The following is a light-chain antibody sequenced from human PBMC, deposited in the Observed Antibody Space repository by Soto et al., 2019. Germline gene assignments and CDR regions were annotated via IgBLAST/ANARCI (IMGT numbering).Light chain of an antibody. V-gene: IGLV2-14*01. J-gene: IGLJ3*02. CDR3: SSYSSVTTLWV. CDR1: SGDIGSYNR. Sequence: QSALTQPASVSGSPGQSITISCTGTSGDIGSYNRVSWYQQHPGKAPKLIIYEVTDRPSGVSNRFSGSKSGNTASLTISGLQAEDEAEYYCSSYSSVTTLWVFGGGTKLTVL. CDR2: EVT.